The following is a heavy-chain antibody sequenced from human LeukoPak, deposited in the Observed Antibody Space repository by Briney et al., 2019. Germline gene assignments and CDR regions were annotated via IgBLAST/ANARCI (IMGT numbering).Heavy chain of an antibody. CDR3: ARVLRLGFGVVKDRDDAFDI. J-gene: IGHJ3*02. D-gene: IGHD3-3*01. V-gene: IGHV1-2*02. CDR2: INPNSGGT. Sequence: ASVKVSCKASGYTFTGYYMHWVRQAPGQGLEWMGWINPNSGGTNYAQKFQGRVTMTRDTSISTAYMELSRLRSDDTAVYYCARVLRLGFGVVKDRDDAFDIWGQGTMVTVSS. CDR1: GYTFTGYY.